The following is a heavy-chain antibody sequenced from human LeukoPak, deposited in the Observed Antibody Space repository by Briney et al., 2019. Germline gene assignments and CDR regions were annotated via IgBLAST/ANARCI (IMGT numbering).Heavy chain of an antibody. V-gene: IGHV3-21*01. CDR3: AVKQQFDY. CDR1: GFTFSNYA. CDR2: ISPSNISS. D-gene: IGHD6-13*01. J-gene: IGHJ4*02. Sequence: GGSLRLSCAASGFTFSNYAISCVRQAPGKGLEWVSSISPSNISSYYADSVKGRFTISRDNAKNSLYLQMNSLRAEDTAVYYCAVKQQFDYWGQGTLVTVSS.